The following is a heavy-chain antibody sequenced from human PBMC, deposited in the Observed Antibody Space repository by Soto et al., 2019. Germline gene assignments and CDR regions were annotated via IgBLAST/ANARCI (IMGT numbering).Heavy chain of an antibody. V-gene: IGHV3-30*03. D-gene: IGHD6-19*01. CDR3: ATPPHSSGWYYFDY. CDR2: ISYDGSNK. CDR1: GFTFSSYG. Sequence: GGSLRLSCAASGFTFSSYGMHWVRQAPGKGLEWVAVISYDGSNKYYADSVKGRFTISRDNSKNTLYLQMNSLRAEDTAVYYCATPPHSSGWYYFDYWGQGTLVTVSS. J-gene: IGHJ4*02.